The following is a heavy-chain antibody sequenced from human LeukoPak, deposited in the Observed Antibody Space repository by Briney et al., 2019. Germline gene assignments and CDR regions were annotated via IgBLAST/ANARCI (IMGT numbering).Heavy chain of an antibody. CDR3: ATAPSIAAAGPGMYYMDV. CDR2: INQTETP. D-gene: IGHD6-13*01. V-gene: IGHV4-34*01. Sequence: SPTLSHTSAVHGGSFSGYYRSWIRQPPRKGLTSTGEINQTETPNSHPPLKTRVPISVDPSKNQFPLKLSSVTAADPAVYSCATAPSIAAAGPGMYYMDVWGKGTTVTVSS. CDR1: GGSFSGYY. J-gene: IGHJ6*03.